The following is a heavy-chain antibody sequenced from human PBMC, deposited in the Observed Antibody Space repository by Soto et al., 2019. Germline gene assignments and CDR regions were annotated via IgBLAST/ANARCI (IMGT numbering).Heavy chain of an antibody. Sequence: PGGSLRLSCAASGFTFSSYAMSWVRQAPGKGLEWVSAISGSGGSTYYADSVKGRFTISRDNSKNTLYLQMNSLRAEDTAVYYCAKARFRDSSMFLLDYWGQGTLVTVSS. CDR1: GFTFSSYA. D-gene: IGHD6-19*01. J-gene: IGHJ4*02. CDR2: ISGSGGST. CDR3: AKARFRDSSMFLLDY. V-gene: IGHV3-23*01.